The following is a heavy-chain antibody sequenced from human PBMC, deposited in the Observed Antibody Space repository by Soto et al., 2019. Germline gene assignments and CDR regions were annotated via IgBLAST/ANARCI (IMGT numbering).Heavy chain of an antibody. CDR2: TSYRSKWYN. V-gene: IGHV6-1*01. CDR1: GDSVSSNSAA. CDR3: ESPERGVLGFAY. Sequence: SQTLSLTCDISGDSVSSNSAAWNWIRQSPSRGLEWLGRTSYRSKWYNDYAVSVKSRITINPDTSKNQFSLQLNSVTPEDTALDSGESPERGVLGFAYWGQGPRVPVSS. D-gene: IGHD3-16*01. J-gene: IGHJ4*02.